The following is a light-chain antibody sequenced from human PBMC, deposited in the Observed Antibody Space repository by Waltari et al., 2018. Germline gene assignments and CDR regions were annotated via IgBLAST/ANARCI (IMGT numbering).Light chain of an antibody. J-gene: IGKJ4*01. CDR3: QQYNDWPPLT. CDR1: QSVSSN. CDR2: GAS. Sequence: APLSGRASQSVSSNLAWYQQKPGQPPRLLIYGASTRATGIPARFSGSGSGTEFTLTISSLQSEDFAVYYCQQYNDWPPLTFGGGTKVEIK. V-gene: IGKV3-15*01.